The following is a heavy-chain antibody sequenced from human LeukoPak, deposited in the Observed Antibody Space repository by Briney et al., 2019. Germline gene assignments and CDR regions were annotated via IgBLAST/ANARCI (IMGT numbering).Heavy chain of an antibody. J-gene: IGHJ4*02. CDR3: ARPASLQSPYFDY. CDR2: IYYSGST. CDR1: GGSISSYY. D-gene: IGHD6-6*01. V-gene: IGHV4-59*08. Sequence: SETPSLTCTVSGGSISSYYWSWIRQPPGKGLEWIGYIYYSGSTNYNPSLKSRVTISVDTSKNQFSLKLSSVTAADTAVYYCARPASLQSPYFDYWGQGTLVTVSS.